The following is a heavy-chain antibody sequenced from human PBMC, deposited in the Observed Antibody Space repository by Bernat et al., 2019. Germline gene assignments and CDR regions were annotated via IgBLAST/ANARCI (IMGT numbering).Heavy chain of an antibody. D-gene: IGHD3-16*01. CDR2: ISSTSRTI. Sequence: VHLMESGGGVVQPGGSLRLSCAASGFIFSSYSMNWVRQAPGKGLEWVSHISSTSRTIYYGDSVKGRFTISRDNAKNSLYLQMNSLRAEDTAVYYCASDVMRQLGYSYYGMDVWGQGTTVTVSS. J-gene: IGHJ6*02. CDR3: ASDVMRQLGYSYYGMDV. V-gene: IGHV3-48*01. CDR1: GFIFSSYS.